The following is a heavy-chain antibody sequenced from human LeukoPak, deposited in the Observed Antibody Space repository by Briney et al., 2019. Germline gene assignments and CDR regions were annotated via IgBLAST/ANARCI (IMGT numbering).Heavy chain of an antibody. CDR3: ARDPPAPFVYGGTYPPDAFDI. J-gene: IGHJ3*02. D-gene: IGHD1-26*01. V-gene: IGHV3-48*02. CDR1: GSTFNTYN. CDR2: ISSSSGAI. Sequence: GSLRLSCAASGSTFNTYNMNWVRQTPSKGLEWISYISSSSGAIYYADSVKGRFTISRDNAKNSLYLQMNSLRDEDTAVYYCARDPPAPFVYGGTYPPDAFDIWGQGAMVTVSS.